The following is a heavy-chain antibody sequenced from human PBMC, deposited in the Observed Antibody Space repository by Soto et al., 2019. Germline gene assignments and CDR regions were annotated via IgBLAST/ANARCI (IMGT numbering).Heavy chain of an antibody. J-gene: IGHJ4*02. Sequence: PGWSLRLSCAVSGFTFGDHGMSWVRQAPGKGLEWVGFISSETLGGTIDYAASVKGRFVISRDDSKGIAYLHMNSLKTEDTATYFCAKDGYNYYEFWGRGTLVTVSS. CDR3: AKDGYNYYEF. V-gene: IGHV3-49*04. D-gene: IGHD5-12*01. CDR1: GFTFGDHG. CDR2: ISSETLGGTI.